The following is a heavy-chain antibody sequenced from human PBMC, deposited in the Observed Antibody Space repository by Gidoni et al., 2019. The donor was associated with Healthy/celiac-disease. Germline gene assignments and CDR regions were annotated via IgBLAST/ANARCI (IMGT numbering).Heavy chain of an antibody. D-gene: IGHD6-13*01. J-gene: IGHJ5*02. V-gene: IGHV1-18*01. Sequence: QVQLVQSGAEVKKPGASVKVSCKASGYTCTSYGISWVRQAPGQGLEWMGWISAYNGNTNYAQKLQGRVTMTTDTSTSTAYMELRSLRSDDTAVYYCARVPYDSSSWYRGNWFDPWGQGTLVTVSS. CDR2: ISAYNGNT. CDR3: ARVPYDSSSWYRGNWFDP. CDR1: GYTCTSYG.